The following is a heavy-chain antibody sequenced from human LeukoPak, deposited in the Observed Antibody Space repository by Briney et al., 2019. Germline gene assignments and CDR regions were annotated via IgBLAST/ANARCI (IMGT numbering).Heavy chain of an antibody. Sequence: GGPLRLSCAASGFTFSSYAMSWVRQAPGKGLEWVSAISGSGGSTYYADSVKGRFTISRDNSKNTLYLQMNSLRAEDTAVYYCAKDVRSGSYCLYYWGQGTLVTVSS. D-gene: IGHD3-10*01. CDR2: ISGSGGST. J-gene: IGHJ4*02. CDR3: AKDVRSGSYCLYY. CDR1: GFTFSSYA. V-gene: IGHV3-23*01.